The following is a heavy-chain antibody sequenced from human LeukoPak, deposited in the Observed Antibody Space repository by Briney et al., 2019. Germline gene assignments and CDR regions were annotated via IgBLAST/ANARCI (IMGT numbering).Heavy chain of an antibody. CDR3: ARRGWGSGWLGQDSSWYFDL. CDR2: ISYSGTT. J-gene: IGHJ2*01. V-gene: IGHV4-39*01. Sequence: SETLSLTCTISGGSISTSAYYWGWIRQPPGKGLEWIGSISYSGTTYYNPSLKSRVTVSVDTPKDQIFLELNYVTAADTSVYYCARRGWGSGWLGQDSSWYFDLWGRGTLVTVSA. D-gene: IGHD6-19*01. CDR1: GGSISTSAYY.